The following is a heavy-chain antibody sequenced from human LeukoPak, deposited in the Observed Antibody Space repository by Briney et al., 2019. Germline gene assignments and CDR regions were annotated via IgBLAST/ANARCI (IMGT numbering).Heavy chain of an antibody. CDR2: INWNGGST. J-gene: IGHJ4*02. V-gene: IGHV3-20*04. CDR1: GFTFDDYG. D-gene: IGHD5-18*01. Sequence: PGGSLRLSCAASGFTFDDYGMSWVRQAPGKGLEWVSGINWNGGSTYYADSVKGRFTISRDNSKNTLYLQMNSLRAEDTAVYYCANHPLKWIQLWFRTSSTGHFDYWGQGTLVTVSS. CDR3: ANHPLKWIQLWFRTSSTGHFDY.